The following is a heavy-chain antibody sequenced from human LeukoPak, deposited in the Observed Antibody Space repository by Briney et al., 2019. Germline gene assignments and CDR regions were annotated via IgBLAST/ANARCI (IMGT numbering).Heavy chain of an antibody. J-gene: IGHJ4*02. CDR1: GITFSSYS. V-gene: IGHV3-21*01. Sequence: GGSLRLSCAASGITFSSYSMNWVRQAPGKGLEWVSSISSSSSYIYYADSVKGRFTISRDNAKNSLYLQMNSLRAEDTAVYYCARDPASSSWYYFDYWGQGTLVTVSS. CDR3: ARDPASSSWYYFDY. CDR2: ISSSSSYI. D-gene: IGHD6-13*01.